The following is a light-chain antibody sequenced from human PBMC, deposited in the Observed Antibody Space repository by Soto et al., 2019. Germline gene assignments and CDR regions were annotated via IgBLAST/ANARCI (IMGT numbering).Light chain of an antibody. CDR1: QDINNY. CDR3: QQYDNLPLT. V-gene: IGKV1-33*01. Sequence: DIQMTQSPSSLSASVGDRVTITCQASQDINNYLNWYQQKPGTAPKLLIYDASNLETGVPSRFSGSGSGTDFTFTISSLQPEDIATYYCQQYDNLPLTFGGGTKVEIK. J-gene: IGKJ4*01. CDR2: DAS.